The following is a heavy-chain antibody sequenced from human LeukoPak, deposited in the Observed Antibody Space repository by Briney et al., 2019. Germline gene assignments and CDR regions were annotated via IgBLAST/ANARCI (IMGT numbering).Heavy chain of an antibody. CDR1: GDSISSSSYY. CDR3: ARSNGGYQYYYYMDV. J-gene: IGHJ6*03. CDR2: INYSGSA. Sequence: SETLSLTCTVSGDSISSSSYYWAWIRQTPGKGLEWIGSINYSGSAYYTPSLKSRVTMSVDTSKNQFSLKLSSVTAADTAVYYCARSNGGYQYYYYMDVWGKGTTVTIAS. V-gene: IGHV4-39*07. D-gene: IGHD4-23*01.